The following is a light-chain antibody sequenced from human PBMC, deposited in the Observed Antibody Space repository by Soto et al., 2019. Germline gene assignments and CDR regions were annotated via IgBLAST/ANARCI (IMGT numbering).Light chain of an antibody. CDR1: QDISSY. CDR2: AAS. J-gene: IGKJ2*01. CDR3: QQYDNLPYT. V-gene: IGKV1-33*01. Sequence: DIHMTQSPSSLSASVGDRVTISCQASQDISSYLSWYQQRPGKAPKLLIYAASNLETGVPSRYSGRGSRTEFTFTISSLQPEDIATYYCQQYDNLPYTFGQGTKVEIK.